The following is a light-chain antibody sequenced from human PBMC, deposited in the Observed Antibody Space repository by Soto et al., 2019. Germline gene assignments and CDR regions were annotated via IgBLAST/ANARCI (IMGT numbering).Light chain of an antibody. V-gene: IGKV3-20*01. CDR2: GAS. Sequence: EIVLTQSPGTLSLSPGERATLSCRASQTIRSNYLAWYQQRPGQAPRLLIYGASSRATDIPDRFSGSASGTDFTLTILRLEPEDFAVYYCQQYGSSPWTFGQGTKVDNK. CDR3: QQYGSSPWT. J-gene: IGKJ1*01. CDR1: QTIRSNY.